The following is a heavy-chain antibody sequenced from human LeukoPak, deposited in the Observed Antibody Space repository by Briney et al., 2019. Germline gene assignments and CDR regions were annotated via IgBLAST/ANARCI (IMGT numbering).Heavy chain of an antibody. CDR3: ARYTAVSSPGAFDI. D-gene: IGHD4-17*01. V-gene: IGHV3-7*03. CDR1: GFTFRSFW. J-gene: IGHJ3*02. CDR2: IKQNGAEE. Sequence: GGPLRLSCAASGFTFRSFWMSWVRQAPGKRLEWVANIKQNGAEEYYMDSVKGRFTISRDNAKNSVYLQMNSLRVEDTAMYYCARYTAVSSPGAFDIWGQGTMVTVSS.